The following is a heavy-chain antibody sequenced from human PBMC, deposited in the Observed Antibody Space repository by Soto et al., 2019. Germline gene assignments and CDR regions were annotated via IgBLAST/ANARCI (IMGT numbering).Heavy chain of an antibody. CDR3: ARHYYDSSGYYSLFDY. Sequence: QVQLQQWGAGLLKPSETLSLTCAVYGGSFSGYYWSWIRQPPGKGLEWIGEINHSGSTNYNPSLKSRVTISVDTSKNQFSLKLSSVTAADTAVYYCARHYYDSSGYYSLFDYWGQGTLVTVSS. CDR2: INHSGST. J-gene: IGHJ4*02. CDR1: GGSFSGYY. D-gene: IGHD3-22*01. V-gene: IGHV4-34*01.